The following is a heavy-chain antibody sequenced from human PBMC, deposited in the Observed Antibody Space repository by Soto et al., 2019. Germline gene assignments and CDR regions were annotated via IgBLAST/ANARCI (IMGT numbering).Heavy chain of an antibody. J-gene: IGHJ6*02. CDR3: ARGGWFGAGMDV. CDR2: INPNGGST. V-gene: IGHV1-46*01. Sequence: ASVKVSCKASGYIFINYYIHWVRQAPGQGLEWIGIINPNGGSTNYAQKFRGRVTMARDTSTSTVYMDLSSLRSDDTAVYYCARGGWFGAGMDVWGQGTTVTVSS. D-gene: IGHD3-10*01. CDR1: GYIFINYY.